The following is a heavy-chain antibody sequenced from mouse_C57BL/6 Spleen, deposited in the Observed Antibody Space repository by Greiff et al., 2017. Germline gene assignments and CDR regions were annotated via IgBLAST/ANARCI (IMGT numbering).Heavy chain of an antibody. V-gene: IGHV1-62-2*01. CDR1: GYTFTEYT. D-gene: IGHD1-1*01. CDR3: ARHEDDGSSYDWYFDV. J-gene: IGHJ1*03. Sequence: VKLQQSGAELVKPGASVKLSCKASGYTFTEYTIHWVKQRSGQGLEWIGWFYPGSGSIKYNEKFKDKATLTADKSSSTVYMEHSRLTSEDSAVYFCARHEDDGSSYDWYFDVWGTGTTVTVSS. CDR2: FYPGSGSI.